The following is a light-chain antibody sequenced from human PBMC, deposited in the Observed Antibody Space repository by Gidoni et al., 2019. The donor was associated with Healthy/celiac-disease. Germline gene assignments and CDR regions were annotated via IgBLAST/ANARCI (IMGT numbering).Light chain of an antibody. J-gene: IGKJ1*01. CDR3: QQSYSTPRT. V-gene: IGKV1-39*01. CDR2: AAS. Sequence: DIQMTQSPSSLSASVGDRGTITCLARQSISSYLNWYQQKPGKAPKLLIYAASSLQSGVPSRFSGSGSGTDFTLTISSLQPEDFATYYCQQSYSTPRTFGQGTKVEIK. CDR1: QSISSY.